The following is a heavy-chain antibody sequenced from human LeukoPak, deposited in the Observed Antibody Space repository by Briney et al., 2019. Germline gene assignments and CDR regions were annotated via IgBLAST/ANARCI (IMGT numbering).Heavy chain of an antibody. CDR1: GYTFTGYY. D-gene: IGHD2-2*01. J-gene: IGHJ6*02. V-gene: IGHV1-2*02. CDR3: ARDHDQMRSFYGMDV. CDR2: INPNSGGT. Sequence: ASVKVSCKASGYTFTGYYMHWVRQAPGQGLEWMGWINPNSGGTNYAQKFQGRVTMTRDTSISTAYMEVRSLRSDDTAVYYCARDHDQMRSFYGMDVWGQGTTVTVSS.